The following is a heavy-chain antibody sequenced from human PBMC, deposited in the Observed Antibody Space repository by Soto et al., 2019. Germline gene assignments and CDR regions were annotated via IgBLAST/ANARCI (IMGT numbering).Heavy chain of an antibody. J-gene: IGHJ4*02. CDR1: GFTFSSYS. CDR2: ISSSSSTI. D-gene: IGHD4-17*01. Sequence: EVQLVESGGGLVQPGGSLRLSCAASGFTFSSYSMNWVRQAPGKGLEWVSYISSSSSTIYYADSVKGRFTISRDNAKNSLYLQMNSLRAEDTAVYYCARVSVGDGDYGNSYYFDYWGQGTLVTVSS. V-gene: IGHV3-48*01. CDR3: ARVSVGDGDYGNSYYFDY.